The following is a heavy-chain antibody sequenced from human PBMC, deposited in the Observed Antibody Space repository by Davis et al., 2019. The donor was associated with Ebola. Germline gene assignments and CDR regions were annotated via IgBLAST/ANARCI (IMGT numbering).Heavy chain of an antibody. CDR2: SRSGTGGT. D-gene: IGHD5-18*01. Sequence: PGGSLRLSCADSVITFSSYAMNWVRQAPGKGLEWVSVSRSGTGGTSYADSVRGRFTISRDNSNNTLYLQMNSLRAEDTAVYYCARGKGWIQLWLGGMDVWGKGTTVTVSS. J-gene: IGHJ6*04. V-gene: IGHV3-23*01. CDR1: VITFSSYA. CDR3: ARGKGWIQLWLGGMDV.